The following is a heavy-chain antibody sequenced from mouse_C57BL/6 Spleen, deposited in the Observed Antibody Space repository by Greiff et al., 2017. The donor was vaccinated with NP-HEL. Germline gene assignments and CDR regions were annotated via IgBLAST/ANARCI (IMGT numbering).Heavy chain of an antibody. V-gene: IGHV1-82*01. CDR3: ARDGNYYGTSYGGDFDY. CDR2: IYPGDGDT. CDR1: GYAFSSSW. D-gene: IGHD1-1*01. J-gene: IGHJ2*01. Sequence: QVQLKQSGPELVKPGASVKISCKASGYAFSSSWMNWVKQRPGKGLEWIGRIYPGDGDTNYNGKFKGKATLTADKSSSTAYMQLSSLTSEDSAVYFCARDGNYYGTSYGGDFDYWGQGTTLTVSS.